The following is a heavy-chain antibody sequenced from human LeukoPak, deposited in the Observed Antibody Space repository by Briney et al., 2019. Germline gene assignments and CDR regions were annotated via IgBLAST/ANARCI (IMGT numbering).Heavy chain of an antibody. CDR2: INAGNGNT. D-gene: IGHD2-15*01. CDR1: GYTFTSYA. V-gene: IGHV1-3*01. J-gene: IGHJ4*02. CDR3: ARSAGYCSGGSCYPRY. Sequence: ASVKVSCKASGYTFTSYAMHWVRQAPGQRLEWMGWINAGNGNTKYSQKFQGRVTITRDTSASTAYMELSSLRSEDTAVYYCARSAGYCSGGSCYPRYWGQGTLVTVSS.